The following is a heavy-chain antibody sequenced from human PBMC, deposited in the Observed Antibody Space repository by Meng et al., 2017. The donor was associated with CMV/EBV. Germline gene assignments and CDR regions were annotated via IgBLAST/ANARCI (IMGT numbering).Heavy chain of an antibody. Sequence: GESLKISCAASGFTFSTFGMHWVRQVPGKGLEWVAFIRYDGSNKYYADSVKGRFTISRDNSKNTLYLQMNSLRAEDTAVYYCARDPAPIIYGSGFDYWGQGTLVTVSS. J-gene: IGHJ4*02. CDR3: ARDPAPIIYGSGFDY. CDR1: GFTFSTFG. D-gene: IGHD3-10*01. CDR2: IRYDGSNK. V-gene: IGHV3-30*02.